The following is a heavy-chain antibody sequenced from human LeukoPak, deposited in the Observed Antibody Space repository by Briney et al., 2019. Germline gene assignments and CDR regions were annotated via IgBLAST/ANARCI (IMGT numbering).Heavy chain of an antibody. CDR1: GDSISSGDYS. D-gene: IGHD5-18*01. CDR2: IFHGGST. CDR3: ARGGRGYNYGSSPFDC. V-gene: IGHV4-30-2*01. J-gene: IGHJ4*02. Sequence: SETLSLTCAVSGDSISSGDYSWTWVRQPPGKGLEWIGYIFHGGSTYYMPSLKSRVTISVDTSKNQFSLKLTSVTAADTAVYYCARGGRGYNYGSSPFDCWGQGTLVTVSS.